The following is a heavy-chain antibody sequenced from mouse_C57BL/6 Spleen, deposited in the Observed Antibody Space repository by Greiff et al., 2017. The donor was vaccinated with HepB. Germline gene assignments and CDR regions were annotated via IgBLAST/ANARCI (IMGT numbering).Heavy chain of an antibody. Sequence: QVQLQQPGAELVRPGTSVKLSCKASGYTFTSYWMHWVKQRPGQGLEWIGVIDPSDSYTNYNQKFKGKATLTVDTSSSTAYMQLSSLTSEDSAVYYCARGYYGSSSFAYWGQGTLVTVSA. D-gene: IGHD1-1*01. CDR1: GYTFTSYW. CDR2: IDPSDSYT. J-gene: IGHJ3*01. V-gene: IGHV1-59*01. CDR3: ARGYYGSSSFAY.